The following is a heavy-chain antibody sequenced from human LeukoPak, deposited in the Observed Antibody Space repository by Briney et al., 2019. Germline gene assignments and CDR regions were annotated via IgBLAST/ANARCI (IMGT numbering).Heavy chain of an antibody. Sequence: ASVKVSCKASGYTFTGYYMHWVGQAPGQGLEWMGWINPNSGGTNYAQKFQGRVTMTRDTSISTAYMELSRLRSDDTGGYYCARGADTALIPYFYYYVDVWGTGTTVTISS. CDR3: ARGADTALIPYFYYYVDV. CDR1: GYTFTGYY. CDR2: INPNSGGT. J-gene: IGHJ6*03. D-gene: IGHD5-18*01. V-gene: IGHV1-2*02.